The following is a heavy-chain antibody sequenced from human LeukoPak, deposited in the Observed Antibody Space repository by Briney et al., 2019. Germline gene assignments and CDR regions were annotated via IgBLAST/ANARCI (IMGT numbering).Heavy chain of an antibody. CDR1: GYTFTGYY. CDR2: INPNSGGT. V-gene: IGHV1-2*02. CDR3: ARGGQVAFWSGYSGGYYMDV. Sequence: GASVKVSCKXSGYTFTGYYMHWVRQAPGQGLERMGWINPNSGGTNYSQKFQGRVTMTRDTSISTAYMELSRLRSDDTAVYYCARGGQVAFWSGYSGGYYMDVWGKGTTVTVSS. D-gene: IGHD3-3*01. J-gene: IGHJ6*03.